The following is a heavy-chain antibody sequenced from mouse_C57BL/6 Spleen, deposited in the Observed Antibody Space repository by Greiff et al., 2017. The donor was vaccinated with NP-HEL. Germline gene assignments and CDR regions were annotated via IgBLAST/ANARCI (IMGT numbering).Heavy chain of an antibody. CDR3: SIYYYGSSYVSSCMDY. CDR1: GYTFTSYG. CDR2: IYPRSGNT. D-gene: IGHD1-1*01. V-gene: IGHV1-81*01. J-gene: IGHJ4*01. Sequence: VQLQQSGAELARPGASVKLSCKASGYTFTSYGISWVKQRTGQGLEWIGEIYPRSGNTYYNEKFKGKATLTADKSSSTAYMELRSLTSEDSAVYFCSIYYYGSSYVSSCMDYWGQGTSVTVSS.